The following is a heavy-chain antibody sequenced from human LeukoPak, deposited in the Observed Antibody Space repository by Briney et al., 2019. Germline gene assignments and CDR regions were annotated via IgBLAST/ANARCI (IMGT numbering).Heavy chain of an antibody. J-gene: IGHJ6*02. CDR2: ISWNSGSI. Sequence: SGGSLRLSCAASGFTFDDYAMHWVRQAPGKGLEWVSGISWNSGSIGYADSVKGRFTISRDNAKNSLFLQMNSLRAEDTALYYCAKDTAPYYYGMDVWGQGTTVTVSS. CDR3: AKDTAPYYYGMDV. V-gene: IGHV3-9*01. CDR1: GFTFDDYA.